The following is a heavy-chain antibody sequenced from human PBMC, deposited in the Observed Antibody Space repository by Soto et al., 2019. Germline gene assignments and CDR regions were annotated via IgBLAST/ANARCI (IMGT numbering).Heavy chain of an antibody. V-gene: IGHV3-74*01. CDR3: ARVWQYSSSRTDSYFQH. CDR1: GFTFSSYW. CDR2: INSDGSST. D-gene: IGHD6-13*01. J-gene: IGHJ1*01. Sequence: QPGGSLRLSCAASGFTFSSYWMHWVRQAPGKGLVWVSRINSDGSSTSYADSVKGRFTISRDNAKNTLYLQMNSLRAEDTAVYYFARVWQYSSSRTDSYFQHWGQGTLVTVSS.